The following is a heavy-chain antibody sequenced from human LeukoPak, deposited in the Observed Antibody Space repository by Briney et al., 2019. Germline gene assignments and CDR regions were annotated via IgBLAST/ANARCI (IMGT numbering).Heavy chain of an antibody. Sequence: PSETLSLTCTVSGGSISSSSYYWVWIRQPPGKGLEWIGSIYYSGSTYYNPSLKSRVTISVDTSKNQSSLELTSVTAADTAVYYCARHSGSGSYHSPFGNWGQGTLVTVSS. V-gene: IGHV4-39*01. D-gene: IGHD3-10*01. J-gene: IGHJ4*02. CDR3: ARHSGSGSYHSPFGN. CDR2: IYYSGST. CDR1: GGSISSSSYY.